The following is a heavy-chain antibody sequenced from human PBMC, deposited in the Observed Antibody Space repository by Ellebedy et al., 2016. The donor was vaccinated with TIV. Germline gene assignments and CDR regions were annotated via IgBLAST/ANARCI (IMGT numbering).Heavy chain of an antibody. CDR1: GFSINTFY. Sequence: PGGSLRLSCAASGFSINTFYMSWVRQAPGEGLEWVATIKYDGSENYYLDSVRGRFTISRDNANNSVSLQMNSLRAEDTARYYCARGGYTYGYYIYWGQGTLVTVSS. D-gene: IGHD5-18*01. CDR3: ARGGYTYGYYIY. V-gene: IGHV3-7*01. CDR2: IKYDGSEN. J-gene: IGHJ4*02.